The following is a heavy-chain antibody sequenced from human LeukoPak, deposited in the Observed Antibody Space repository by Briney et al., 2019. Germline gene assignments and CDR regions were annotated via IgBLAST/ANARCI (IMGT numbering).Heavy chain of an antibody. V-gene: IGHV3-30-3*01. CDR3: ARGAEYYYDSSPFDY. Sequence: GSSLRLSCAASGFTFSSYAMHWVRQAPGKGLDLEWVTVLSYDANEYYADSVKGRFTISRDISKNTLYLQMNSLRGDDTAVYYCARGAEYYYDSSPFDYWGQGTLVTVSS. J-gene: IGHJ4*02. CDR2: LSYDANE. D-gene: IGHD3-22*01. CDR1: GFTFSSYA.